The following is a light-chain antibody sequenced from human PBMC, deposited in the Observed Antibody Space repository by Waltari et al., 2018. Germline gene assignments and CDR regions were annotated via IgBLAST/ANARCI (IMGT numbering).Light chain of an antibody. CDR2: WAS. CDR1: QSVLYSSNSRNY. J-gene: IGKJ4*01. V-gene: IGKV4-1*01. CDR3: QQYYDTPIT. Sequence: DIVMTQSPDSLAVSLGERATINSKSSQSVLYSSNSRNYLAWYQQKPGQSPKLLIYWASTRESGVPDRFSGSGSGTDFTLTISSLQAEDVAVYYCQQYYDTPITFGGGTKVEIK.